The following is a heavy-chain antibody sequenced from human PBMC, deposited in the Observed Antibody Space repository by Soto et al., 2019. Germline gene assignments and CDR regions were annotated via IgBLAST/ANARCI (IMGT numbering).Heavy chain of an antibody. Sequence: SETLSLTCSVSGVSISSGADYWSWIRQRPGKGLEWIRSIYSSGSSSYNPALKSRLTISLDTSKNQFPLKLTSVTAADTAVYYCARFAYRSGWNFDYWGRGTLVTVSS. J-gene: IGHJ4*02. CDR1: GVSISSGADY. CDR2: IYSSGSS. V-gene: IGHV4-31*02. D-gene: IGHD6-19*01. CDR3: ARFAYRSGWNFDY.